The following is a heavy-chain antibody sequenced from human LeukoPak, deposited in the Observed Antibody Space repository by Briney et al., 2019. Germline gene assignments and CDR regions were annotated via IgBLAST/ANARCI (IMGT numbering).Heavy chain of an antibody. CDR1: GYTFTSYD. CDR3: ARAAFADIVVVPAAIRAAEYFQH. J-gene: IGHJ1*01. D-gene: IGHD2-2*02. CDR2: INPNSGGT. V-gene: IGHV1-2*02. Sequence: GASVKVSCKASGYTFTSYDINWVRQATRQGLEWMGWINPNSGGTNYAQKFQGRVTMTRDTSISTAYMELSRLRSEDTAVYYCARAAFADIVVVPAAIRAAEYFQHWGQGTLVTVSS.